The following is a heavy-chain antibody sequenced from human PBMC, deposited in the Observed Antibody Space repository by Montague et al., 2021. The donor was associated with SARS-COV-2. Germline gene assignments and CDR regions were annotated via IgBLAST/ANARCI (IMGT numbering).Heavy chain of an antibody. CDR1: GFTFSSYS. CDR3: ARDLRWGYYDILTGYYRPLDY. V-gene: IGHV3-48*04. J-gene: IGHJ4*02. CDR2: ISSSSSTI. Sequence: SLRLSCAASGFTFSSYSMNWVRQAPGKGLEWVSYISSSSSTIYYSDSXKGRFTISRDNAKNSLYLQMNSLRAEDTAVYYCARDLRWGYYDILTGYYRPLDYWGQGTLVTVSS. D-gene: IGHD3-9*01.